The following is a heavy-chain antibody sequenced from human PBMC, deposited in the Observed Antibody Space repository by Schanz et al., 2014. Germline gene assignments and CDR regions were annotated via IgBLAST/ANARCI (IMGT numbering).Heavy chain of an antibody. J-gene: IGHJ6*02. CDR1: SASISTYY. CDR3: ARDKVTTLGYYGMDV. CDR2: IHSSGST. V-gene: IGHV4-4*07. D-gene: IGHD3-10*02. Sequence: QVQLQESGPGLVKPSETLSLTCTVSSASISTYYWSWIRQPAGKGLEWIGRIHSSGSTDYNPSLKSRVTISAVPSKRQFSLNLSSVTAADTAVYYCARDKVTTLGYYGMDVWGQGTTVTVSS.